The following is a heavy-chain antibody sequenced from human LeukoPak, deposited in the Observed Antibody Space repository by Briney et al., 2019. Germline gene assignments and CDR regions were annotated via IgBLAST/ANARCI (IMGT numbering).Heavy chain of an antibody. J-gene: IGHJ2*01. CDR1: VFTFSSYS. D-gene: IGHD3-16*02. CDR2: ISISSSYI. CDR3: ARIGVNDYVWGSYRPDWYFDL. Sequence: GGSLRLSCAASVFTFSSYSMNWVRQAPGKGLEWVLSISISSSYIYYADSLKGRFTISRDNAKNSLYLQMNSLRAEDTAVYYCARIGVNDYVWGSYRPDWYFDLWGRGTLVTVSS. V-gene: IGHV3-21*01.